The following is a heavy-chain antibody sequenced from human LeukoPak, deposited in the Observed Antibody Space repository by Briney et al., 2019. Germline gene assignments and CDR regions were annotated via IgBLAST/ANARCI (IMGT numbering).Heavy chain of an antibody. D-gene: IGHD5-18*01. Sequence: ASVKVSCKASGHTFTTYNIHWVRQAPGQGLEWMGIINPSGGSTNSAQEFQDRVIMTTDTSTSTVYMELSSLRSEDTAVYYCAADVGYAWGQGTLVTVSS. CDR2: INPSGGST. V-gene: IGHV1-46*01. J-gene: IGHJ5*02. CDR1: GHTFTTYN. CDR3: AADVGYA.